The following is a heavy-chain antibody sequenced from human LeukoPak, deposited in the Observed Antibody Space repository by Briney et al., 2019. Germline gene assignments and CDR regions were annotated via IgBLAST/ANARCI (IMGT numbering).Heavy chain of an antibody. Sequence: SETLSLTCNVSGGSLDNYYWSWIRQPAGKGLEWIGRIYISGATNYKPSLRSRVTMSVDSSNKQFSLKLSSVTAADTAVYYCAKDRGGWLQLDWGQGTLVTVSS. D-gene: IGHD5-24*01. J-gene: IGHJ4*02. CDR1: GGSLDNYY. CDR2: IYISGAT. V-gene: IGHV4-4*07. CDR3: AKDRGGWLQLD.